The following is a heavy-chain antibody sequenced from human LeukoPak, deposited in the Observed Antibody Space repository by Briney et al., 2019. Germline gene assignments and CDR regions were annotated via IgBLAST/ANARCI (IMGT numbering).Heavy chain of an antibody. CDR1: GFTFSSYG. D-gene: IGHD2-2*01. V-gene: IGHV3-33*01. CDR2: IWYDGSNK. J-gene: IGHJ4*02. CDR3: ARGGDIVVVPAAHPFDY. Sequence: GRSLRLSCAASGFTFSSYGMHWVRQAPGKGLEWVAVIWYDGSNKYYADSVKGRFTVSRDNSKNTLHLQMNSLRAEDTAVYYCARGGDIVVVPAAHPFDYWGQGTLVTVSS.